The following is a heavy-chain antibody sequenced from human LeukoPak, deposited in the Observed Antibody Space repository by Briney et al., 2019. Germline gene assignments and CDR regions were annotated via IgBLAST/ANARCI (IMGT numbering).Heavy chain of an antibody. Sequence: GASVKVTCKASGYTFTSYYIHWLRQAPGQGPEWMGMINLIGGLTHYAPKFQGRVTMTRDTSTSTVYMELSSLGSEDTAVYYCARGGWDIVVVVAATQVNFFDYWGQGTLVTVSS. CDR2: INLIGGLT. V-gene: IGHV1-46*01. D-gene: IGHD2-15*01. CDR3: ARGGWDIVVVVAATQVNFFDY. J-gene: IGHJ4*02. CDR1: GYTFTSYY.